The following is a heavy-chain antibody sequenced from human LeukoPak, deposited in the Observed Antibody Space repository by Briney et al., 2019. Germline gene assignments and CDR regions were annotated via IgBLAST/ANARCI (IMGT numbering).Heavy chain of an antibody. V-gene: IGHV3-7*03. CDR2: IKQDGSEK. D-gene: IGHD3-22*01. CDR3: AKDPPSSYYYDSSGYSLITHIFDY. CDR1: GFTFSTYW. J-gene: IGHJ4*02. Sequence: PGGSLRLSCAASGFTFSTYWMTWVRQAPGKGLEWVANIKQDGSEKYYVDSVKGRFTISRDNSKNTLYLQMNSLRAEDTAVYYCAKDPPSSYYYDSSGYSLITHIFDYWGQGTLVTVSS.